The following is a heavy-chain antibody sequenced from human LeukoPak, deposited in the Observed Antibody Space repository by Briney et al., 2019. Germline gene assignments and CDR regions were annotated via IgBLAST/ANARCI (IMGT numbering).Heavy chain of an antibody. CDR2: IYYSGST. D-gene: IGHD3-10*01. CDR1: GGSISSYY. Sequence: PSETLSLTCTVSGGSISSYYWSWIRQPPGKGLEWIGYIYYSGSTNYNPSLKSRVTISVDTSKNQFSLKLSSVTAADTAVYYCASLRVRGGSYYYYYMDVWGKGTTVTISS. J-gene: IGHJ6*03. CDR3: ASLRVRGGSYYYYYMDV. V-gene: IGHV4-59*12.